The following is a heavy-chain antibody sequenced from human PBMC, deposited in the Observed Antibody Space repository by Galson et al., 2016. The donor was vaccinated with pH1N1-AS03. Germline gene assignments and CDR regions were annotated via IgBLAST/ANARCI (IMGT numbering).Heavy chain of an antibody. CDR2: IYNAGST. CDR1: GLTVSNNY. Sequence: RLSCAASGLTVSNNYMSWVRQPPGKGLEWVSTIYNAGSTYYADSVKGRFTISRDNSKNTLYLQMNSLRAEDTAFYYCVRNDYENVDLQGFYFDYWGQGTLVTVSS. CDR3: VRNDYENVDLQGFYFDY. J-gene: IGHJ4*02. D-gene: IGHD4/OR15-4a*01. V-gene: IGHV3-53*01.